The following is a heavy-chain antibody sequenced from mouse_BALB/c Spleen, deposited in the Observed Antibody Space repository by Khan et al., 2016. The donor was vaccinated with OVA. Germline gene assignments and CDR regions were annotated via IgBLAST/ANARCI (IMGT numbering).Heavy chain of an antibody. J-gene: IGHJ4*01. CDR2: ICSDGST. V-gene: IGHV2-6-1*01. Sequence: VQLKESGPGLVAPSQSLSITCTISGFSLTNYGVHWLRQPPGRGLEWLVVICSDGSTTYNSALKSRLSTSKDNSNSQVFLKMNSLQTDDTAMYYCARQPYYHYNIMDYWGQGTSVTVSS. D-gene: IGHD2-10*01. CDR1: GFSLTNYG. CDR3: ARQPYYHYNIMDY.